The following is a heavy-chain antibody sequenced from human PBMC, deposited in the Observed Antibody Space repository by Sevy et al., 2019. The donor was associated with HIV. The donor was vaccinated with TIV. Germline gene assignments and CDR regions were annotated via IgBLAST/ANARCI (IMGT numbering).Heavy chain of an antibody. CDR2: IRSKAGGGTT. D-gene: IGHD2-15*01. V-gene: IGHV3-15*01. Sequence: GALRLSCAASGFTFSNAWMSWVRQSPGKGLEWVGRIRSKAGGGTTDYATIVKGKFTISRDDSRDFLYLQRNSLETEDTAVYYCTTDHRRDGIVVVPFEYWGQGTLVTVSS. CDR3: TTDHRRDGIVVVPFEY. J-gene: IGHJ4*02. CDR1: GFTFSNAW.